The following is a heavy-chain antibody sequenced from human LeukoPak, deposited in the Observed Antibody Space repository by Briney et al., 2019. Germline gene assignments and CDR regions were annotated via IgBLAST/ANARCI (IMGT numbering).Heavy chain of an antibody. J-gene: IGHJ6*02. V-gene: IGHV6-1*01. CDR3: ARDSGYSYDSSGYYYPYYYYYGMDV. CDR2: TYYRYKWYK. D-gene: IGHD3-22*01. CDR1: GDSVSSNSAA. Sequence: QTLSLTCAISGDSVSSNSAAWNWIRQSPSRGLEWLGRTYYRYKWYKDYAVSVKSRITINPDTSTNQFSLQLNSVTPEDTAVYYWARDSGYSYDSSGYYYPYYYYYGMDVWGQGTTVTVSS.